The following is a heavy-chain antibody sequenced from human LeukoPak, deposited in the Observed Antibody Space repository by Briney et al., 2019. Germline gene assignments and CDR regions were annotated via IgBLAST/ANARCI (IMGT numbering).Heavy chain of an antibody. CDR2: IIPIFGTA. D-gene: IGHD1-26*01. V-gene: IGHV1-69*06. Sequence: SVKVSCKASGGTFSSYAISWVRQAPGQGLEWMGGIIPIFGTANYARKFQGRVTITADKSTSTAYMELSSLRSEDTAVYYCARDRSGSYYPSSFDYWGQGTLVTVSS. J-gene: IGHJ4*02. CDR1: GGTFSSYA. CDR3: ARDRSGSYYPSSFDY.